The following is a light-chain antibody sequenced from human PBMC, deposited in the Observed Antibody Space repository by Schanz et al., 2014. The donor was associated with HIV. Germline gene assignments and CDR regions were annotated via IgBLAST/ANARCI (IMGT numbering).Light chain of an antibody. CDR2: EVT. J-gene: IGLJ1*01. V-gene: IGLV2-23*02. Sequence: QSALTQPASVSGSPGQSITISCAGTSTDIGSYNLVSWYQQRPGKAPKLMIYEVTKRPSGVSNRCSGSKSGNTASLTISGLQAEDESDYYCCSFAFTITSLYVFGTGTKLTVL. CDR1: STDIGSYNL. CDR3: CSFAFTITSLYV.